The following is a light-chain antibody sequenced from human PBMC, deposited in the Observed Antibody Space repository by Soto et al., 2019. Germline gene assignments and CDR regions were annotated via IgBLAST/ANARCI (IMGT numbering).Light chain of an antibody. CDR3: QYYQNWPPWT. J-gene: IGKJ1*01. V-gene: IGKV3-15*01. CDR1: QSVSSN. CDR2: GAS. Sequence: EIVMTQSPATLSVSPGERATLSCRASQSVSSNLAWYQQKPGQAPRLLIYGASTRATGIPTRFSGSGSGTECTLTMSSLQSDDFACYCCQYYQNWPPWTFGQGTKVEIK.